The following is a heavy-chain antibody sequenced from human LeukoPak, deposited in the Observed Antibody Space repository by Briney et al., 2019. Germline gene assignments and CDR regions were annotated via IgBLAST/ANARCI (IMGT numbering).Heavy chain of an antibody. J-gene: IGHJ4*02. Sequence: PSETLSLTCAVYGGSFSGSNWWSWVRQPPGKGLEWIGEIYHSGSTNYNPSLKSQVTISVDKSKNQFSLKLSSVTAADTAVYYCASRGTVTTYVSDYWGQGTLVTVSS. CDR1: GGSFSGSNW. CDR3: ASRGTVTTYVSDY. V-gene: IGHV4-4*02. CDR2: IYHSGST. D-gene: IGHD4-17*01.